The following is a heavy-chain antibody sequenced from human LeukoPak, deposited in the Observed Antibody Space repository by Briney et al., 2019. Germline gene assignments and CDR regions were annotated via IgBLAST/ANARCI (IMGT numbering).Heavy chain of an antibody. J-gene: IGHJ4*02. V-gene: IGHV5-51*01. CDR2: IYPGDSDT. CDR3: ARSLYGVNTWFDY. D-gene: IGHD4/OR15-4a*01. CDR1: GYGFTSYW. Sequence: GESLKISCKGSGYGFTSYWIGWVRQMPGKGLEWMGIIYPGDSDTRYSPSFQGQVTISADKSTSTAYLQWSSLKASDTAMYYRARSLYGVNTWFDYWGQGTLVTVSS.